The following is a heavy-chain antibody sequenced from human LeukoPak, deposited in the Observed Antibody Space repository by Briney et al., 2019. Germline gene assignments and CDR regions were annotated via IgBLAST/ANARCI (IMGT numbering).Heavy chain of an antibody. D-gene: IGHD2-15*01. Sequence: GGSLRLSCAASGFTFSSHWMHWVRQVPGKGLVWVSRISSDGSFTSYADSVKGRFTISRDNSKNTLYLQMDSLRAEDTAVYYCARAGYCSGGSCYGSDYWGQGTLVSVSS. CDR2: ISSDGSFT. V-gene: IGHV3-74*01. CDR3: ARAGYCSGGSCYGSDY. J-gene: IGHJ4*02. CDR1: GFTFSSHW.